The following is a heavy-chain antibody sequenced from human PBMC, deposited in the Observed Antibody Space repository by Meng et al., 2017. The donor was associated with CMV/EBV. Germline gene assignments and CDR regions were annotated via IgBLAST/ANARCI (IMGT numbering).Heavy chain of an antibody. CDR3: ARYYPSLPYYDFWSDYHYYYYYGMDV. Sequence: GESLKISCAASGFTFSDYYMSWIRQAPGKGLEWVSYISSSGSTIYYADSVKGRFTISRDNAKNSLYLQMNSLRAEDTAVYYCARYYPSLPYYDFWSDYHYYYYYGMDVWGQGTTVTVSS. J-gene: IGHJ6*02. CDR1: GFTFSDYY. V-gene: IGHV3-11*04. D-gene: IGHD3-3*01. CDR2: ISSSGSTI.